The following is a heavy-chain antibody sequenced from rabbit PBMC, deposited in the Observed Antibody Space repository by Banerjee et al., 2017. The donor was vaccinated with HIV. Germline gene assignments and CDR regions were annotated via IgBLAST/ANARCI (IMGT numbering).Heavy chain of an antibody. D-gene: IGHD2-1*01. J-gene: IGHJ4*01. CDR2: IYTGSSGST. CDR1: GFSFSSSYW. CDR3: ARDDYGDYGHFFNL. Sequence: QSLEESGGDLVKPGASLTLTCTASGFSFSSSYWICWIRQAPGKGLEWIGCIYTGSSGSTYYASWAKGRFTISKTSSTTVTLQMTSLTAADTATYFCARDDYGDYGHFFNLWGQGTLVTVS. V-gene: IGHV1S40*01.